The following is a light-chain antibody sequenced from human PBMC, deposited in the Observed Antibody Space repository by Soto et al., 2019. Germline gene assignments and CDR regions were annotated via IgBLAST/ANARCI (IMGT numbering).Light chain of an antibody. J-gene: IGLJ2*01. Sequence: QSALTQPASVSGSPGQSITISCTGTSSDVGGYNYVSWYQHHPGRAPKLMIYDVSSRPSGVSSRFSGSKSGNTASRTISGRQAEDEADYYCSSYTTSSTLTVILGGGTKVTVL. CDR2: DVS. CDR1: SSDVGGYNY. V-gene: IGLV2-14*03. CDR3: SSYTTSSTLTVI.